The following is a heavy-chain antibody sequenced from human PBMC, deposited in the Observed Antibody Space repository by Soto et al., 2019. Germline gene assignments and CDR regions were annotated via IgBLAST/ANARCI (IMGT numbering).Heavy chain of an antibody. Sequence: GGSLRLSCAASGFTFSSYGMHWVRQAPGKGLEWVAVIWYDGSNKYYADSVKGRFTISRDNSKNTLYLQMNSLRAEDTAVYYCARDQLPTAMAGGVCGYWGQGTLVTVSS. CDR3: ARDQLPTAMAGGVCGY. CDR1: GFTFSSYG. J-gene: IGHJ4*02. V-gene: IGHV3-33*01. D-gene: IGHD5-18*01. CDR2: IWYDGSNK.